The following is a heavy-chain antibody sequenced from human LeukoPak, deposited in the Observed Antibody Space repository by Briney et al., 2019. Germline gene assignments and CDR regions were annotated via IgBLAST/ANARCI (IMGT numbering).Heavy chain of an antibody. Sequence: SETLSLTCTVSGGSISSYYWSWIRKPPGKGLEWIGYIYYSGSTNYNPSLKSRVTISVDTSKNQFSLKLSSVTAADTAVYYCVREARQWLPHSYFDYWGQGTLVTVSS. CDR2: IYYSGST. J-gene: IGHJ4*02. CDR3: VREARQWLPHSYFDY. D-gene: IGHD6-19*01. V-gene: IGHV4-59*01. CDR1: GGSISSYY.